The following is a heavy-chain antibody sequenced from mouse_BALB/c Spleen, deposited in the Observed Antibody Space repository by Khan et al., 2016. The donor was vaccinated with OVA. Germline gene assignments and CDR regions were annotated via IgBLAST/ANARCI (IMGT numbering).Heavy chain of an antibody. Sequence: QVQLKQSGAEFVKPGTSVNLSCKASGYNFTSYWINWVKMRPGQGLEWIGDIYPGSGSSYYNEMFKSKATLTVDTSSSTAYMQLSRLASEDSALDYCARRNYYGTRNFDVWGAGTTVTVSS. CDR2: IYPGSGSS. CDR1: GYNFTSYW. CDR3: ARRNYYGTRNFDV. V-gene: IGHV1-55*01. J-gene: IGHJ1*01. D-gene: IGHD1-1*01.